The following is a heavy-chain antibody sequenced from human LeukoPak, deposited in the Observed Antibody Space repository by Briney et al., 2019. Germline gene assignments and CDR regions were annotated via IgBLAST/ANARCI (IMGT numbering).Heavy chain of an antibody. CDR2: IKEDRGRE. CDR3: VSFYVTY. D-gene: IGHD2/OR15-2a*01. CDR1: GLIVSNHW. Sequence: PGGSLRLSCVASGLIVSNHWMSWVRQAPGKGLEWVANIKEDRGREYYMDSVKGRFTISKDNAKNTVYLQMNSLRAEDTAVYYCVSFYVTYWGRGTLVTVSS. J-gene: IGHJ4*02. V-gene: IGHV3-7*01.